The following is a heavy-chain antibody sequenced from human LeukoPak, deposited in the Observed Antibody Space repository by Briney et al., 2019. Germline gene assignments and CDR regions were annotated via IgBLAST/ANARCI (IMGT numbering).Heavy chain of an antibody. Sequence: AGGSLRLSCAASGFTFSDYYMSWIRQAPGKGLEWVSYISSTGNSIFYADSVKGRFTISRDNAKNSLSLRLNSLRAEDTAVYYCAKGGLRYGYWFDHWGQGTLVTVSS. CDR1: GFTFSDYY. D-gene: IGHD3-9*01. CDR3: AKGGLRYGYWFDH. J-gene: IGHJ5*02. V-gene: IGHV3-11*01. CDR2: ISSTGNSI.